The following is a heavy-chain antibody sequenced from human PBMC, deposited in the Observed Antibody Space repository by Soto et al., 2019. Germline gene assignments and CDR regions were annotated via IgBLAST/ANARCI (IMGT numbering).Heavy chain of an antibody. J-gene: IGHJ3*02. Sequence: QVQLVQSGIEVKNPGASVKVSCKASGYAFTSFGIIWVRQAPGQGLEWMGWTVANNGYTKYAQNLQGRVTLITDTSTSTAYMELRSLMYDDTAVYYCARCSGGTCYASYAFDIWGQGTMVIVSS. CDR3: ARCSGGTCYASYAFDI. CDR1: GYAFTSFG. D-gene: IGHD2-15*01. V-gene: IGHV1-18*01. CDR2: TVANNGYT.